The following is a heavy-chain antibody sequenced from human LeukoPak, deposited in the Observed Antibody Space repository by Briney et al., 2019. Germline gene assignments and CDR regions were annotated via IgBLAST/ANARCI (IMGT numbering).Heavy chain of an antibody. D-gene: IGHD4-17*01. CDR3: VRQAVSGDSGIAY. Sequence: PGGSLRLSCAASGFTFSNYWMHWVRQAPGKGLVWVSRINPDGSSSNYADSVKGRFTMSRDNAKSMVYLQMDGLRAEDTAVFSCVRQAVSGDSGIAYWGRGVLVTVSS. CDR2: INPDGSSS. J-gene: IGHJ4*02. CDR1: GFTFSNYW. V-gene: IGHV3-74*01.